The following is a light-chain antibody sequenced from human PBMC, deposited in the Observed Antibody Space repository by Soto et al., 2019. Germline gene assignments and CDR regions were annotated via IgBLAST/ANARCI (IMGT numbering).Light chain of an antibody. Sequence: QSALTQPASVSGSPGQSITISCTGTSSDIGNYNLVSWFQQHPGKAPKLFIYEVNRRPSGVSDRLSGSKSANTASLTISGLQAEDEADYYCFSYAGAGTFVFGTWTKVTVL. CDR2: EVN. V-gene: IGLV2-23*02. CDR3: FSYAGAGTFV. J-gene: IGLJ1*01. CDR1: SSDIGNYNL.